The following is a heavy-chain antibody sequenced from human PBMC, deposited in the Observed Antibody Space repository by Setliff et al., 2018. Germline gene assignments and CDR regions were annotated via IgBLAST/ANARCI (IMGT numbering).Heavy chain of an antibody. Sequence: ASVKVSCKPSGYTFNDYGIAWVRQAPGQGLEWMGWISPHTGNTYYTPKLHGRVTLTSDTSTSTAYMELKDLGSDDTAVYYCSRLVRFCTRTSCQRLSGGEFWGQGTLVTVSS. CDR1: GYTFNDYG. J-gene: IGHJ4*02. CDR3: SRLVRFCTRTSCQRLSGGEF. CDR2: ISPHTGNT. V-gene: IGHV1-18*01. D-gene: IGHD3-3*01.